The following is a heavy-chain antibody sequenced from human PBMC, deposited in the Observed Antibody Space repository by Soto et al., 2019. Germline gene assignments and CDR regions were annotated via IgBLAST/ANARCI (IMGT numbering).Heavy chain of an antibody. D-gene: IGHD3-22*01. Sequence: QVQLVQSGAEVKKPGASVKVSCKASGYTFTSYAMHWVRQAPGQRLEWMGWINAGNGHTKYSQKFQGRVTITRDTSGSTAYMELTSLRAEDTAVYYCARSSGFYYVDYWGQGTLVTVSS. CDR1: GYTFTSYA. CDR3: ARSSGFYYVDY. CDR2: INAGNGHT. V-gene: IGHV1-3*01. J-gene: IGHJ4*02.